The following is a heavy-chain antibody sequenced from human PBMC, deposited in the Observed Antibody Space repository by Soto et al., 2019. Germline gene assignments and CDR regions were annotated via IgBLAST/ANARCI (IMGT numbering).Heavy chain of an antibody. J-gene: IGHJ5*02. Sequence: ESGGGVVQPGRSLRLSCAASGFTFSSYAMHWVRQAPGKGLEWVAVISYDGSNKYYADSVKGRFTISRDNSKNTLYLQMNSLRAEDTAVYYCARPGATVTMYNWFDPWGQGTLVTVSS. CDR3: ARPGATVTMYNWFDP. D-gene: IGHD4-17*01. CDR1: GFTFSSYA. V-gene: IGHV3-30-3*01. CDR2: ISYDGSNK.